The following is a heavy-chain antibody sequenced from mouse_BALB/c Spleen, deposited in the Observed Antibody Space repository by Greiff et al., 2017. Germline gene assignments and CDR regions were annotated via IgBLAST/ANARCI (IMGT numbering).Heavy chain of an antibody. CDR3: NAREYGNQAWFAY. Sequence: VHVKQSGAELVRSGASVKLSCTASGFNIKDYYMHWVKQRPEQGLEWIGWIDPENGDTEYAPKFQGKATMTADTSSNTAYLQLSSLTSEDTAVYYCNAREYGNQAWFAYWGQGTLVTVSA. CDR1: GFNIKDYY. J-gene: IGHJ3*01. CDR2: IDPENGDT. V-gene: IGHV14-4*02. D-gene: IGHD2-10*02.